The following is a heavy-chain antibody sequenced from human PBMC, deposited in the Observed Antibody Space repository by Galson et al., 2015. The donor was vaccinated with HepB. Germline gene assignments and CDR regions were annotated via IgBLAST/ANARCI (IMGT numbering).Heavy chain of an antibody. D-gene: IGHD5-18*01. V-gene: IGHV3-48*01. CDR2: IDSVSVNR. Sequence: SLRLSCAASGFAFHTYNMNWVRLAPGKGLEWVSYIDSVSVNRYYSDSVQGRFTISRDNAKNSLYLQMSGLRAEDTAIYFCARRGYSYGAQSNYFYFGLDVWGQGTTVTVSS. CDR3: ARRGYSYGAQSNYFYFGLDV. J-gene: IGHJ6*02. CDR1: GFAFHTYN.